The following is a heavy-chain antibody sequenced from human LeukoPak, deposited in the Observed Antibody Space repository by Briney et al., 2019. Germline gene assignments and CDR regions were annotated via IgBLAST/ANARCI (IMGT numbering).Heavy chain of an antibody. J-gene: IGHJ4*02. CDR3: ARGRVGAIDY. Sequence: SETLSLTCAVYGGSFSGYYWSWIRQPPGKGLEWIGEINHSGSTNYNPSLKSRVTISVDTSKNQFSLKLSSVTAADTGVYYCARGRVGAIDYWGQGTLVTVSS. CDR1: GGSFSGYY. D-gene: IGHD1-26*01. V-gene: IGHV4-34*01. CDR2: INHSGST.